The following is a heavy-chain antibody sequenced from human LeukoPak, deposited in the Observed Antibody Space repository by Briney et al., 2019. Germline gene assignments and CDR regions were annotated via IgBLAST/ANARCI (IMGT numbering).Heavy chain of an antibody. V-gene: IGHV3-7*01. CDR3: AAAPNSKYFDY. CDR1: GFPFNSHW. Sequence: GGSLRLSCAASGFPFNSHWMSWVHQAPGKGLEWVANIKEDGSEKTYVDSVKGRFTISRDNAKNSVYLQMDSLRVEDTAVYYCAAAPNSKYFDYWGQGNLVTVS. J-gene: IGHJ4*02. D-gene: IGHD2-8*01. CDR2: IKEDGSEK.